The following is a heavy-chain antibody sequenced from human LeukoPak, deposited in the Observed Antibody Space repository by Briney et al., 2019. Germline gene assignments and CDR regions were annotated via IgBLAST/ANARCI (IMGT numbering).Heavy chain of an antibody. Sequence: PSETLSLTCTVSGGSISSYYWSWIRQPAGKGLEWIGRIYTSGSTNYNPSLKSRVTMSVDTSKNQFSLKPSSVTAADTAVYYCARDAGDCSSTSCYYYYYGMDVWGQGTTVTVSS. CDR1: GGSISSYY. V-gene: IGHV4-4*07. J-gene: IGHJ6*02. CDR2: IYTSGST. CDR3: ARDAGDCSSTSCYYYYYGMDV. D-gene: IGHD2-2*01.